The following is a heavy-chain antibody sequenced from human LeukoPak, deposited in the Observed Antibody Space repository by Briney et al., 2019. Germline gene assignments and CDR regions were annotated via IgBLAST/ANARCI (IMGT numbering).Heavy chain of an antibody. D-gene: IGHD4-17*01. Sequence: SETLSLTCAVSGYSISSGYYWGWIRQPPGKGLEWIGSIYHSGSTYYNPSLKSRVTISVDTSKNQFSLKLSSVTAADTVVYYCARGIDYGDYEPIDYWGQGTLVTVSS. V-gene: IGHV4-38-2*01. J-gene: IGHJ4*02. CDR2: IYHSGST. CDR1: GYSISSGYY. CDR3: ARGIDYGDYEPIDY.